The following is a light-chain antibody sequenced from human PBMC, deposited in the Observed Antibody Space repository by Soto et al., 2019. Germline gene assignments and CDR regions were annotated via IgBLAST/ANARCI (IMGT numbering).Light chain of an antibody. Sequence: QSVLTQPPSVSGAPGQRVTIPCTGSSSNIGSFYDVHWYQQLPGTVPKLLIYGDNNRPSGVPDRFSGSKSGTAASLAITGXXXXXXXXXYCQSYDNSLNHVVFGGGTKVTVL. J-gene: IGLJ2*01. CDR3: QSYDNSLNHVV. CDR1: SSNIGSFYD. V-gene: IGLV1-40*01. CDR2: GDN.